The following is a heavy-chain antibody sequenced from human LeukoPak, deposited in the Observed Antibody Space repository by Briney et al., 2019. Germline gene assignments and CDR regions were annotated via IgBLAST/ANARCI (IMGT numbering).Heavy chain of an antibody. CDR3: AKAVSLYDSLGFAVKFYFDH. CDR1: GLSLRKYA. J-gene: IGHJ4*02. Sequence: GGSLRLSCTASGLSLRKYAVTWVRQAPGKGLEGIASIGTSGGATYYADPAKGRFTISRDNSKDTVYLQLDRLRAEDTAISYCAKAVSLYDSLGFAVKFYFDHWGQGTPVTVSS. V-gene: IGHV3-23*01. D-gene: IGHD3-22*01. CDR2: IGTSGGAT.